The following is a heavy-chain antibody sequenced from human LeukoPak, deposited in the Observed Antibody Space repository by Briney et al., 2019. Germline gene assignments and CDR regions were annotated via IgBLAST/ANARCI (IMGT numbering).Heavy chain of an antibody. Sequence: SETLSLTCTVSGGSISSYYWNWIRQPPGKGLEWIGYISYSGTTNYNPSLKSRVTISVDTSKNQFSLKLSSVTAADTAVYYCATYEQQLAFDYWGQGTLVTVSS. CDR3: ATYEQQLAFDY. J-gene: IGHJ4*02. CDR2: ISYSGTT. CDR1: GGSISSYY. D-gene: IGHD6-13*01. V-gene: IGHV4-59*12.